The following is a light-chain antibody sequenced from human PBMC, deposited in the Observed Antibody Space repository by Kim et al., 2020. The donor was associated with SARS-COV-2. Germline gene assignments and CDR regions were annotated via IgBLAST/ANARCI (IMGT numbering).Light chain of an antibody. CDR3: QSYDSSNWV. CDR1: SGGIAHNY. J-gene: IGLJ3*02. CDR2: EDN. Sequence: GKTVTISCTGSSGGIAHNYVQWYQQRPGSAPTTVIYEDNQRPSGVPDRFSGSIDSSSNSASLTISGLKTEDEADYYCQSYDSSNWVFGGGTQLTVL. V-gene: IGLV6-57*02.